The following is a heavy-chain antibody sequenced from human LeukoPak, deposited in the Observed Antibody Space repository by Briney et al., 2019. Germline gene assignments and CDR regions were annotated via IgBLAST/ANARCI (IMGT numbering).Heavy chain of an antibody. V-gene: IGHV4-59*01. D-gene: IGHD1-26*01. Sequence: SETLSLTCTVSGGSISSYYWSWIRQPPGKGLEGIGYIYYSGSTNYNPSLKSRVTISVDTSKNQFSLKLSSVTAADTAVYYCAKSGGYGLIDYWGQGTLVTVSS. J-gene: IGHJ4*02. CDR1: GGSISSYY. CDR2: IYYSGST. CDR3: AKSGGYGLIDY.